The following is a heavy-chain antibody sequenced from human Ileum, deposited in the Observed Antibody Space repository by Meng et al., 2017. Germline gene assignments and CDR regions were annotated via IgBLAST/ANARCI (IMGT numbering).Heavy chain of an antibody. CDR1: DGYECICDR. Sequence: QLPLAQPGPAPLRPSGTGALPWAARDGYECICDRWGWSCGPPGKGLGCMGEIDHSGSNEYNPSLKRLVTISVTKSNNPFYLNLKSVTTAETAVYYWASEWSGSYRHFDYWGQGTLVTVSS. CDR3: ASEWSGSYRHFDY. CDR2: IDHSGSN. D-gene: IGHD3-3*01. J-gene: IGHJ4*02. V-gene: IGHV4-4*02.